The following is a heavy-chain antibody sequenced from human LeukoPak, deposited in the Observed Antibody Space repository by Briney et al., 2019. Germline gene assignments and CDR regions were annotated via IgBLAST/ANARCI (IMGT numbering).Heavy chain of an antibody. CDR3: ARDSGGTGYYWYFDL. CDR1: GFTLSSHG. V-gene: IGHV3-30*03. Sequence: GGSLRLSCAGSGFTLSSHGMHWVRQAPGKGLEWVAAISYDGTKQYYADSVKGRFTISRDNAKDSLYLQMNSLRAEDTAVYYCARDSGGTGYYWYFDLWGRGTLVTVSS. CDR2: ISYDGTKQ. J-gene: IGHJ2*01. D-gene: IGHD2-15*01.